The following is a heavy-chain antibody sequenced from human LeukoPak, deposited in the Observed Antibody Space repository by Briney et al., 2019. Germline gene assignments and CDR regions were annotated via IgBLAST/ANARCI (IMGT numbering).Heavy chain of an antibody. CDR2: ISGSGGST. V-gene: IGHV3-23*01. D-gene: IGHD2-2*01. CDR3: AREHVSDSGRLRVVPTADAYDAFDV. CDR1: GFTFSRYD. Sequence: TGGSLRLSCAASGFTFSRYDMSWVRQAPGKGLEWVSAISGSGGSTYYADSVKGRFTISRDNSKNMVYLQMNSLRAEDTAVYYCAREHVSDSGRLRVVPTADAYDAFDVWGQGTMVTVSS. J-gene: IGHJ3*01.